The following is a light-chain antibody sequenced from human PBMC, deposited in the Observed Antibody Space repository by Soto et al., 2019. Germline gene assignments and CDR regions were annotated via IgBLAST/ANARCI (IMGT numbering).Light chain of an antibody. J-gene: IGLJ7*01. CDR2: GNI. CDR3: QSYDSSLSATV. CDR1: NSNIGAGYD. Sequence: QPVLTQPPSVSGAPGQRVTISCTGSNSNIGAGYDVHWYQQIPGTAPKLLIYGNINRPSGVPDRFSGSKSGTSASLAITGLQAEDEADYYCQSYDSSLSATVFGGGTQLTVL. V-gene: IGLV1-40*01.